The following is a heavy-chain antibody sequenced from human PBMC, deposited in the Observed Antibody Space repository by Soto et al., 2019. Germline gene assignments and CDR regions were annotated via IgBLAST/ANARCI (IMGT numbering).Heavy chain of an antibody. CDR3: ATAVLDY. J-gene: IGHJ4*02. Sequence: QLHLIQSGADVKKPGASVRVSCEITGHTLTELSMHWVRQAPGKGLEWLGGFDPEDGKPLYAPSFRARLTLTEDPSTETTSMELASLTFEDTAAYFCATAVLDYWGQGTLVIVS. V-gene: IGHV1-24*01. CDR2: FDPEDGKP. CDR1: GHTLTELS.